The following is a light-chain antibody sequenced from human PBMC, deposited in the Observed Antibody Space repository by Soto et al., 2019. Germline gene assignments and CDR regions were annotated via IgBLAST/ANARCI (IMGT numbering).Light chain of an antibody. CDR3: QQYDTSYFT. V-gene: IGKV3-20*01. CDR1: QNISSKS. J-gene: IGKJ3*01. Sequence: EIVLTQSPGTLSLSPGERATLSCMAGQNISSKSLAWYQQKPGQAPRLLIYDASTRAADIPDRFSGGGSGTDFTLTVNRLEPEDFAMYYCQQYDTSYFTFGPGTKVDFK. CDR2: DAS.